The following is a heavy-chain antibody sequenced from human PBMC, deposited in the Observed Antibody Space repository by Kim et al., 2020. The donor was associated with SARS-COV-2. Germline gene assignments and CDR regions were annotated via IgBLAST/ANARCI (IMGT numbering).Heavy chain of an antibody. Sequence: TKYGQKVQSRVIMTTDPSTNTAYMELWSLRSDDTAMYYCARGAYGDVSFDYWGQGTLVTVSS. V-gene: IGHV1-18*01. J-gene: IGHJ4*02. D-gene: IGHD4-17*01. CDR3: ARGAYGDVSFDY. CDR2: T.